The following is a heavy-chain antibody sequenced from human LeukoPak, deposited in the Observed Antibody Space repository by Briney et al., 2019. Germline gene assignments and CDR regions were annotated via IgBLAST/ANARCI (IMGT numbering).Heavy chain of an antibody. Sequence: PSETLSLTCTVSGGSISSYYWSWIRQPPGKGLEWIGYIYYSGSTNYNPSLKSRVTISVDTSKNQFSLKLSSVTAADTAVYYCAREDHTTDAFDIWGQGTMVTVSS. V-gene: IGHV4-4*08. D-gene: IGHD1-14*01. CDR1: GGSISSYY. CDR3: AREDHTTDAFDI. J-gene: IGHJ3*02. CDR2: IYYSGST.